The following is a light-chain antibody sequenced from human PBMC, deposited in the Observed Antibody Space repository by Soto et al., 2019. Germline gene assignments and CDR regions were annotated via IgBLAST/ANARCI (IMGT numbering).Light chain of an antibody. CDR2: DAS. CDR1: QSVSSY. CDR3: HQRSNWPRFT. Sequence: EIVLTQSPATLSLSPGQKATLSCRASQSVSSYLASYQQKPGQAPRLLVYDASNRATGIPAKFSGGGSGTDFTHTISCLGPEDFAVYYCHQRSNWPRFTFGQGTKLEIK. J-gene: IGKJ2*01. V-gene: IGKV3-11*01.